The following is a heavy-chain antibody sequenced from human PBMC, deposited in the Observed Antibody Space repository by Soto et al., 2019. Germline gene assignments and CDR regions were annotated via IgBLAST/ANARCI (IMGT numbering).Heavy chain of an antibody. J-gene: IGHJ4*02. CDR3: AKSTRGYRGYDLTFDY. CDR2: ISGSGGST. CDR1: GFTFSSYA. Sequence: EVQLLESGGGLVQPGGSLRLSCAASGFTFSSYAMSWVRQAPGKGLEWVSAISGSGGSTYYADSVKGRFTISRDNSKNTLYLQMNSLRAEDTAVYYCAKSTRGYRGYDLTFDYWGQGTLVTVSS. V-gene: IGHV3-23*01. D-gene: IGHD5-12*01.